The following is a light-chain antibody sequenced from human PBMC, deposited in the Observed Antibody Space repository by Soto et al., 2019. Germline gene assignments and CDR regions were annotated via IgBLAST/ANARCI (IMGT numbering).Light chain of an antibody. CDR3: GSYTTRSNHV. V-gene: IGLV2-14*03. J-gene: IGLJ1*01. CDR1: ISDVGSYNY. CDR2: DVS. Sequence: QSALTQPASVSGSPGESITISCTGTISDVGSYNYVSWYQQYPGKAPKLMIYDVSTRPSGVSDRFSGSKSGNTASLTISGLRAEEEADYYCGSYTTRSNHVFGTGTKVTVL.